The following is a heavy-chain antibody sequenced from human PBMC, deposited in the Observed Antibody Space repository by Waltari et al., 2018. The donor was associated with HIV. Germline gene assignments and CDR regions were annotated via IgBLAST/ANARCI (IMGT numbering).Heavy chain of an antibody. CDR3: ARVEYYDSSGYYYSRGPTFDY. J-gene: IGHJ4*02. Sequence: QVQLVQSGAEVKKPGASVKVSCKASGYTFTRYGFSWVRQAPGQGLEWMGYISGYTGNTNYPQKFQGRVTMTTDTSTSTAYMELRRLRSDDTAVYYCARVEYYDSSGYYYSRGPTFDYWGQGTLVTVSS. CDR2: ISGYTGNT. D-gene: IGHD3-22*01. V-gene: IGHV1-18*01. CDR1: GYTFTRYG.